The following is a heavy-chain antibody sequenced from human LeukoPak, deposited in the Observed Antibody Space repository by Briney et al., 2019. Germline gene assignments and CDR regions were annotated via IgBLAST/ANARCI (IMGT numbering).Heavy chain of an antibody. V-gene: IGHV3-23*01. CDR2: ISGSADWT. CDR1: GFTFRSKA. D-gene: IGHD2-15*01. CDR3: AKDKGYCSSDVCYPPYGMDV. J-gene: IGHJ6*02. Sequence: GGSLRLSCAASGFTFRSKAMSWVRQAPGKGLEGVSGISGSADWTDYGESVKGRFTISRDNSKTTVYLEMNSLRAEDMAIYYCAKDKGYCSSDVCYPPYGMDVWGQGTTVTVSS.